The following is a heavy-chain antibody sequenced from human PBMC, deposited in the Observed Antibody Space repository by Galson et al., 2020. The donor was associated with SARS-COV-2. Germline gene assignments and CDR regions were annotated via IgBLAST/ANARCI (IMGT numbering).Heavy chain of an antibody. CDR3: AKVGWEFGSAWFWFGP. V-gene: IGHV3-30*02. J-gene: IGHJ5*02. CDR2: IRYDGSTK. Sequence: QLGESLKISCAASGFTFNKNGMHWVRQAPGKGLEWVAFIRYDGSTKYYADSVKGRFTISRDNSKNTVYLQMNSLKGADTAVYYGAKVGWEFGSAWFWFGPWGQGTLASVSP. CDR1: GFTFNKNG. D-gene: IGHD3-10*01.